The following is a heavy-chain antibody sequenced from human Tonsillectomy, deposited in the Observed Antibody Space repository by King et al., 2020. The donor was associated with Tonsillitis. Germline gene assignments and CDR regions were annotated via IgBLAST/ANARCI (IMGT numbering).Heavy chain of an antibody. J-gene: IGHJ5*02. CDR3: GKKRQEVPGFRGGNWFDP. CDR2: ISSSGGNT. CDR1: GFTFSSYA. V-gene: IGHV3-23*04. D-gene: IGHD3-10*01. Sequence: VQLVQSGGDLVQPGGSLRLSCAASGFTFSSYAMGWVRQTPGKGLEWVSTISSSGGNTYFLDSVTGRFTISRDNSRNTLYLQMNSLRVKDTAVYYCGKKRQEVPGFRGGNWFDPWGQGTRVTVSS.